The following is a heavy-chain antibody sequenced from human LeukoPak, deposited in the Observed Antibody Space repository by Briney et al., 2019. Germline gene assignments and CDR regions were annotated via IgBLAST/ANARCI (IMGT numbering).Heavy chain of an antibody. Sequence: QPGGSLRLSCAASGFTFSSYEMTWVRQAPGKGLEWVSYISSSGSTIYYADSVKGRFTISRDNAKNSLYLQMNSLRAEDTAVYYCARAKAGGVYYYDSSGSLGYWGQGTLVTVSS. V-gene: IGHV3-48*03. J-gene: IGHJ4*02. CDR1: GFTFSSYE. CDR2: ISSSGSTI. D-gene: IGHD3-22*01. CDR3: ARAKAGGVYYYDSSGSLGY.